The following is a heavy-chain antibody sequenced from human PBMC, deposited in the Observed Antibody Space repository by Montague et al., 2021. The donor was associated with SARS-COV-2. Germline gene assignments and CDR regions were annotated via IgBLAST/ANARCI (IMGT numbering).Heavy chain of an antibody. V-gene: IGHV4-34*01. Sequence: SETLSLTCAVYGGSFSGYYWSWIRQPPGKGLEWIGEINHSGSTNYNPSLKSRVTISVDTSKNQFSLKLSSVTAADTAVYYCASFPTGYYDSSGYHIWGQGTPVTVSS. D-gene: IGHD3-22*01. J-gene: IGHJ4*02. CDR2: INHSGST. CDR3: ASFPTGYYDSSGYHI. CDR1: GGSFSGYY.